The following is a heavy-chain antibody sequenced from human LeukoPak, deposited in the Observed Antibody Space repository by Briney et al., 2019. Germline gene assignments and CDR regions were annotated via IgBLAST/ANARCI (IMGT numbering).Heavy chain of an antibody. Sequence: GGSLRLSCAASGFTFSNYAMYWVRQAPGKGLEWVAVISYDENNKYYTDSVKGRFTISRDNAKNSLYLQMNSLRAEDTAVYYCARARMATKYFDYWGQGTLVTVSS. J-gene: IGHJ4*02. V-gene: IGHV3-30-3*01. CDR2: ISYDENNK. D-gene: IGHD5-12*01. CDR3: ARARMATKYFDY. CDR1: GFTFSNYA.